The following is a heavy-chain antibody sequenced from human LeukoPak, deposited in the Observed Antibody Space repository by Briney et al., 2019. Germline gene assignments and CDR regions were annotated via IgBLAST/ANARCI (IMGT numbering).Heavy chain of an antibody. J-gene: IGHJ5*02. V-gene: IGHV3-7*01. D-gene: IGHD6-6*01. CDR3: ATSTYSSSPS. CDR2: INEDGSEK. Sequence: GGSLRLSCAASGFSFSNYWMIWVRQASGKGLEWVANINEDGSEKYYVGSVEGRFTISRDDPKNSLYLQMNSLRVEDTAVYYCATSTYSSSPSWGQGTLVTVSS. CDR1: GFSFSNYW.